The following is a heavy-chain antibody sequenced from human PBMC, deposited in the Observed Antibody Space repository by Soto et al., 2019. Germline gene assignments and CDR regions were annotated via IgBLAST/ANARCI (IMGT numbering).Heavy chain of an antibody. D-gene: IGHD6-13*01. CDR1: GFVFSDYT. CDR2: ISGSRGYI. Sequence: GGPLRLSGAASGFVFSDYTMNWVRQAPGKGLEWVSSISGSRGYIYYGDSVKGRFTISRDNAKNSLVLQMNNLRAEDTAVYYCARDWAAALDYWGPGTLVTFSS. CDR3: ARDWAAALDY. J-gene: IGHJ4*02. V-gene: IGHV3-21*01.